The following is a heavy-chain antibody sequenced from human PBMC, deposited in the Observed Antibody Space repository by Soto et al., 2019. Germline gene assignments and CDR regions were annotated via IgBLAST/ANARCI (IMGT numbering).Heavy chain of an antibody. D-gene: IGHD3-10*01. CDR3: TRTYYFGSGSYRKGFDY. Sequence: GGSLRLSCAASGFTFSGSAMHSVRQASGKGLEWVGRIRSKANSYATAYTASVEGRFTISRDDSKNTAYLQMNSLKTEDTAVYYCTRTYYFGSGSYRKGFDYWGQGSLVTVSS. CDR1: GFTFSGSA. V-gene: IGHV3-73*01. CDR2: IRSKANSYAT. J-gene: IGHJ4*02.